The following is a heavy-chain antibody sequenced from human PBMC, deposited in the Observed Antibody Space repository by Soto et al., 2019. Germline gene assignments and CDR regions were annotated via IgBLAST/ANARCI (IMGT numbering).Heavy chain of an antibody. CDR1: GYSLASHW. CDR2: IYPGDSDT. V-gene: IGHV5-51*01. D-gene: IGHD1-26*01. CDR3: ARYSRSYWHYLDI. J-gene: IGHJ4*02. Sequence: GESLKISCKGSGYSLASHWVAWVRQMPEKGLGWIGTIYPGDSDTKYSSAFRCHVTISADTSVSIPYLQWRSLEATDSAIYCCARYSRSYWHYLDIWGQGTLVTVSS.